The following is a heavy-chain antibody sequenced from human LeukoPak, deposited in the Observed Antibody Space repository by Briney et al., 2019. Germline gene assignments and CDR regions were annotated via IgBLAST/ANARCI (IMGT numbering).Heavy chain of an antibody. D-gene: IGHD3-9*01. CDR3: ARHLAVLRYFDWLFADAFDI. CDR1: GGSFSGYY. Sequence: SETLSLTCAVYGGSFSGYYWSWIRQPPGKGLEWIGEINHSGSTNYNPSLKSRVTISVDTSKNQFSLKLSSVTAADTAVYYCARHLAVLRYFDWLFADAFDIWGQGTMVTVSS. CDR2: INHSGST. J-gene: IGHJ3*02. V-gene: IGHV4-34*01.